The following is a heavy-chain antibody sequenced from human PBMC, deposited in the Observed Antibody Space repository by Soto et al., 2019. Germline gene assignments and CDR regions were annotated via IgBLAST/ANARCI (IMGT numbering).Heavy chain of an antibody. CDR2: IIYDGKIE. J-gene: IGHJ6*03. Sequence: QVQLVESGGGVVQPGRSLRLSCAASGFTFSSYAMHWVRQTPGKGLEWVATIIYDGKIEYYVDSVKGRFTISRDNSKNTLYLQMNSLRDADAAVYYCAKDRGVGWTPDFHMDVWGKGTTVTVSS. CDR3: AKDRGVGWTPDFHMDV. CDR1: GFTFSSYA. V-gene: IGHV3-30*18. D-gene: IGHD3-10*01.